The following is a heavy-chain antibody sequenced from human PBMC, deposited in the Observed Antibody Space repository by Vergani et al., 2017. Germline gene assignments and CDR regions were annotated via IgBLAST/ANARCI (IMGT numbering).Heavy chain of an antibody. D-gene: IGHD2-15*01. Sequence: QVQLVESGGGVVQPGRSLRLSCAASGFTFSSYGMHWVRQAPGKGLEWVAVIWYDGSNKHYADSVKGRFTISRDNSKNTLYLQMNSLRAEDTAVYYCARAGGVGYCSGGSCYSDAFDIWGQGTMVTVSS. CDR1: GFTFSSYG. J-gene: IGHJ3*02. CDR3: ARAGGVGYCSGGSCYSDAFDI. CDR2: IWYDGSNK. V-gene: IGHV3-33*01.